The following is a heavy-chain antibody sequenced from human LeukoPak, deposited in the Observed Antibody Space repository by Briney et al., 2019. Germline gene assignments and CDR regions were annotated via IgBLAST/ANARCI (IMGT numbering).Heavy chain of an antibody. CDR1: GYTFTGYY. CDR2: INPNSGGT. J-gene: IGHJ5*02. CDR3: ARVSDCGGDCYDWFDP. D-gene: IGHD2-21*01. Sequence: GASVKVSCKASGYTFTGYYMHWVRQAPGQGLEWMGWINPNSGGTNYAQKFQGRVTMTRDTSISTAYVELSRLRSDDTAVYYCARVSDCGGDCYDWFDPWGQGTLVTVSS. V-gene: IGHV1-2*02.